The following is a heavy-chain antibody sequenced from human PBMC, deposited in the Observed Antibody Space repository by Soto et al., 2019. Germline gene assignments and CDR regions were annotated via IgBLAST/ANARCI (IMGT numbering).Heavy chain of an antibody. V-gene: IGHV4-39*01. J-gene: IGHJ4*02. Sequence: SETLSLTCTVSGGSISSNDYYWGWIRQPPGKGLEWIGSVFYSGSTYYKPSLKSRVTISVDTYKNQFSLKLTSVTAADTAVYYCASAYSSGWYGDFPRWGQGTLVTVSS. CDR2: VFYSGST. CDR3: ASAYSSGWYGDFPR. D-gene: IGHD6-19*01. CDR1: GGSISSNDYY.